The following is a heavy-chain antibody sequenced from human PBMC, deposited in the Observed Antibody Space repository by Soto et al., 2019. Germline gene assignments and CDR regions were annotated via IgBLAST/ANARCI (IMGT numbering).Heavy chain of an antibody. CDR2: IYYSGTT. CDR3: ARGYCSYGSCYSRTFDM. CDR1: GGSISSYY. V-gene: IGHV4-59*01. J-gene: IGHJ3*02. D-gene: IGHD2-15*01. Sequence: SETLSLTCTVSGGSISSYYWSWIRQPPGKELQCIGYIYYSGTTNCNPSLKSRVTISVDTSKNQFSLKLSSVTAADTAVYYCARGYCSYGSCYSRTFDMCGQGTMVTVSS.